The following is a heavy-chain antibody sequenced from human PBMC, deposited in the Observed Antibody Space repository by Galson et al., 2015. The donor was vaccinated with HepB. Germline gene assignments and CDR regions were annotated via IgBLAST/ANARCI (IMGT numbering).Heavy chain of an antibody. CDR1: GFTFSNYW. J-gene: IGHJ4*02. Sequence: SLRLSCAASGFTFSNYWMSWVRQAPGKGLEWVANIKQDGSEKYYVDSVKGRFTISRDNAKNSLYLQMNSLRAEDTAVYYCARVAYCGGDCRFSYYFDYWGQGTLVTVSS. CDR2: IKQDGSEK. CDR3: ARVAYCGGDCRFSYYFDY. V-gene: IGHV3-7*03. D-gene: IGHD2-21*02.